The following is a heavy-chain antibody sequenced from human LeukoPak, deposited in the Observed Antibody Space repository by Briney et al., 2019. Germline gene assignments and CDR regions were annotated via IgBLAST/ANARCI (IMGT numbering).Heavy chain of an antibody. CDR2: ISYSGST. CDR1: GGSIGSYY. D-gene: IGHD2-15*01. Sequence: SETLSLTCTVSGGSIGSYYWSWIRQPPGKGLEWIGHISYSGSTNYNPSLKSRVTISVDTSKNQFSLKLSSVTAADTAVYYCAREGVGYPDAFDIWGQGTMVTVSS. V-gene: IGHV4-59*01. J-gene: IGHJ3*02. CDR3: AREGVGYPDAFDI.